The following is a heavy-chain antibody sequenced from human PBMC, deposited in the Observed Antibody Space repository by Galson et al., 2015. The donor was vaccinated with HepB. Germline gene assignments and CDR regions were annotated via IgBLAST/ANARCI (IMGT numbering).Heavy chain of an antibody. V-gene: IGHV4-31*02. Sequence: RQHPGKGLECIGYIDYSGSTYYNPSLKSRLIISADTSKSQFSLKLSSVTAADTAVYYCARVGGYSYGPHYFDYWGQGSLVIVSS. D-gene: IGHD5-18*01. J-gene: IGHJ4*02. CDR2: IDYSGST. CDR3: ARVGGYSYGPHYFDY.